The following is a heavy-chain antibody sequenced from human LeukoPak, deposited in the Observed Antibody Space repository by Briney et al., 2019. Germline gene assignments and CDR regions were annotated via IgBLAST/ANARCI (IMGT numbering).Heavy chain of an antibody. D-gene: IGHD2-15*01. CDR2: IYTSGST. Sequence: SQTLSLTCTVSGGSISSGSYYWSWIRQPAGKGLEWIGRIYTSGSTNYNPSLKSRVTISVDTSKNQFSLKLSSVTAADTAVYYCARVRGGGHWFDPWGQGTLVTVSS. V-gene: IGHV4-61*02. J-gene: IGHJ5*02. CDR1: GGSISSGSYY. CDR3: ARVRGGGHWFDP.